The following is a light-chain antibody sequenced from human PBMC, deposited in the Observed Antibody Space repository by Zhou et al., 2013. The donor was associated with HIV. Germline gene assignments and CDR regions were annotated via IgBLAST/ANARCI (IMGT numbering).Light chain of an antibody. J-gene: IGKJ1*01. Sequence: EIVLTQSPGTLSLSPGERATLSCRASQSLSNRYLAWFQQNPGRAPRLLIYGTSSRATDIPDRFSGSGSGTDFTLTISRLEPEDFAVYYCQQYGNLPWTFGQGTKVEIK. V-gene: IGKV3-20*01. CDR1: QSLSNRY. CDR3: QQYGNLPWT. CDR2: GTS.